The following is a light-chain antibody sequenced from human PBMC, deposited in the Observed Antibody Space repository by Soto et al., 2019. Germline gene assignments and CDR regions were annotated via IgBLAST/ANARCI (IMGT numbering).Light chain of an antibody. CDR1: QSVSNNY. CDR3: QQYENLPT. J-gene: IGKJ5*01. V-gene: IGKV3-20*01. CDR2: GAS. Sequence: EIGLTQSPGALSLSSGERATLSWRDSQSVSNNYLAWYQQKPGQAPRLLIYGASNRATGIPDRFRGSGSGTDFTFTISRLQPEDIATYYCQQYENLPTFGQGTRLEIK.